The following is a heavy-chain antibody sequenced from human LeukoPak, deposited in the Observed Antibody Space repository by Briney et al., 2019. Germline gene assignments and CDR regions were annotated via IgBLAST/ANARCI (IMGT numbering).Heavy chain of an antibody. D-gene: IGHD4-23*01. CDR2: ISRSGATI. Sequence: PGGSLELSCAGSGFTFSAYGMSWVRQAPGKGLEWVSYISRSGATIYYADSVKGRFNISRDDAKNSLYLQMNRLRADDTAVYYCARQYMVGTSSGRRARPFYYWGQGTLVTVSS. CDR3: ARQYMVGTSSGRRARPFYY. J-gene: IGHJ4*02. CDR1: GFTFSAYG. V-gene: IGHV3-48*03.